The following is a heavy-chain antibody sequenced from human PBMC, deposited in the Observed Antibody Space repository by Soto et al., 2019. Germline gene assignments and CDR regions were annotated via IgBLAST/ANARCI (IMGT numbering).Heavy chain of an antibody. CDR3: ARGMDIVATIGFDS. D-gene: IGHD5-12*01. CDR1: GFRFSDYE. V-gene: IGHV3-48*03. Sequence: EVQLMESGGGLVQPGGTLRLSCATSGFRFSDYEMNWVRQAPGKGLEWVAYILSIGTTIYYTDSVKGRFIISRDNTKNLLYLQMNSLRVEDTGVYYCARGMDIVATIGFDSWGQGTMVTVSS. J-gene: IGHJ4*02. CDR2: ILSIGTTI.